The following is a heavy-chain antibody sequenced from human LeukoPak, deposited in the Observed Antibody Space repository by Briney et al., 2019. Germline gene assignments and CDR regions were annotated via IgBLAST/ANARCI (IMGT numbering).Heavy chain of an antibody. D-gene: IGHD2-15*01. Sequence: SETLSLTSTVSGGSVSSGSYYWSWIRQPPGKGLEWIGSIYYSGSTYYNPSLKSRVTISVDTSKNQFSLKLSSVTAADTAVYYCAKPGGGQDFSAFDPWGQGTLVTVSS. J-gene: IGHJ5*02. CDR2: IYYSGST. CDR3: AKPGGGQDFSAFDP. CDR1: GGSVSSGSYY. V-gene: IGHV4-39*01.